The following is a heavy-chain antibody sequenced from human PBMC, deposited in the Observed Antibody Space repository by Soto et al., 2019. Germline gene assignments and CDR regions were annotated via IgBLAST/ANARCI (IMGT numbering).Heavy chain of an antibody. Sequence: GASVKVSCKASGYTFTTYGISWVRQAPGQGLEWMGWISAYNGNTNYAQKLQGRVTMTTDTSTGTAYMALRSLRSDDTAVYYCARTGRGTAMALYYYYYYGMDVWGQGTTVTVSS. CDR3: ARTGRGTAMALYYYYYYGMDV. D-gene: IGHD5-18*01. V-gene: IGHV1-18*04. CDR1: GYTFTTYG. CDR2: ISAYNGNT. J-gene: IGHJ6*02.